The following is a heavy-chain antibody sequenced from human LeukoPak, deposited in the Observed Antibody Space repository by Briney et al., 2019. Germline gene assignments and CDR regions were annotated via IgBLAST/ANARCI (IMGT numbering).Heavy chain of an antibody. V-gene: IGHV3-23*01. J-gene: IGHJ6*02. CDR2: ISGSGGST. CDR1: GFTFSSYD. CDR3: ARDPRCSSMSCYRSSFYGMDV. Sequence: PGGSLRLSCAASGFTFSSYDMSWVRQAPGKGLEWVSAISGSGGSTYYADSVKGRFTISRDNAKNSLYLQMNSLRAEDTAVYYCARDPRCSSMSCYRSSFYGMDVWGQGTTVTVSS. D-gene: IGHD2-2*01.